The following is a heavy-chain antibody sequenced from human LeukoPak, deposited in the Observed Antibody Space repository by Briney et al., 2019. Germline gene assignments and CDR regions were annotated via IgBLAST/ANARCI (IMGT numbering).Heavy chain of an antibody. Sequence: SETLSLTCTVSGGSISSGSYYWSWIRQPAGKGLEWIGSIYYSGSTYYNPSLKSRVTISVDTSKNQFSLKLSSVTAADTAVYYCARDRGVVPAAMSAFDIWGQGTMVTVSS. CDR1: GGSISSGSYY. CDR3: ARDRGVVPAAMSAFDI. D-gene: IGHD2-2*01. CDR2: IYYSGST. V-gene: IGHV4-39*07. J-gene: IGHJ3*02.